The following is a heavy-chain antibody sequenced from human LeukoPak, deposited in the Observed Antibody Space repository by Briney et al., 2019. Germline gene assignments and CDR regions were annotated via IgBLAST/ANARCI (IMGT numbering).Heavy chain of an antibody. V-gene: IGHV6-1*01. Sequence: SQALSLTCAISGDSVPSNTPAWNWIRQSPSRGLERLGRTYYRSKWYNDYAVSVRSRITINPDTAKNQFSLQLNSVTPEDTAVYYCARQQRGAFDYWGQGTLVTVSS. CDR3: ARQQRGAFDY. CDR2: TYYRSKWYN. CDR1: GDSVPSNTPA. J-gene: IGHJ4*02. D-gene: IGHD6-13*01.